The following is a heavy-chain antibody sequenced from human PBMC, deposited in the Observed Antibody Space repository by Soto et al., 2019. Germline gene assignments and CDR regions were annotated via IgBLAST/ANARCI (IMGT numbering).Heavy chain of an antibody. Sequence: PGESLKISCKGSVYTFNDYWIGWLRQMPGKGLEWMGIIYPGDYDTRYSPSFQGQVTISVDKSITTAYLQWSSLKASDTAMYYCARTITGITHPYLFNYGGQGTLVAVPS. V-gene: IGHV5-51*01. D-gene: IGHD3-3*01. J-gene: IGHJ4*02. CDR3: ARTITGITHPYLFNY. CDR1: VYTFNDYW. CDR2: IYPGDYDT.